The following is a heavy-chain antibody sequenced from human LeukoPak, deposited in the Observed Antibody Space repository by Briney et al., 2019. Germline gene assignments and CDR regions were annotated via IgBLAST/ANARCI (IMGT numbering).Heavy chain of an antibody. CDR1: GFTFSSYA. D-gene: IGHD3-10*01. J-gene: IGHJ4*02. V-gene: IGHV3-30-3*01. CDR2: ISYDGSNK. Sequence: GGSLRLSCAASGFTFSSYAMHWVRQAPGKGLEWVAVISYDGSNKYYADSVKGRFTISRDNSKNTLYLQMNSLRAEDTAVYYCARDRDVTMVRGVIAYWGQGTLVTVSS. CDR3: ARDRDVTMVRGVIAY.